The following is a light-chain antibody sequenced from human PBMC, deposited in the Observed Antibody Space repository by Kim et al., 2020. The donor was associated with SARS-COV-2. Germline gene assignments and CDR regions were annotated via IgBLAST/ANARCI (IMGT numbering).Light chain of an antibody. CDR3: NSRDSSGNHWV. CDR1: SLRSYY. CDR2: GKN. J-gene: IGLJ3*02. Sequence: SSELTQDPAVSVALGQTVRITCQGDSLRSYYASWYQQKPGQAPVLVIYGKNNRPSGIPDRFSGSRSGNTASLTITGAQAEDEADCYCNSRDSSGNHWVFG. V-gene: IGLV3-19*01.